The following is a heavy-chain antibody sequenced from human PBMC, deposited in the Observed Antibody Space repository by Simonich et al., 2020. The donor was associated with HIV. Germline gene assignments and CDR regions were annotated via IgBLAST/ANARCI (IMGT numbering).Heavy chain of an antibody. CDR1: GDTFSNYV. J-gene: IGHJ3*02. Sequence: QVQLVQSGAEVKKTGSSVKVSCKASGDTFSNYVIGWVRQAPGQGLEWRGGITPLFDTTNYAQNFQGRVTITADDSTSTAYMELSSLRSEDTAVYYCARRVYSSSGYAFDIWGQGTMVSVSS. D-gene: IGHD6-6*01. V-gene: IGHV1-69*13. CDR3: ARRVYSSSGYAFDI. CDR2: ITPLFDTT.